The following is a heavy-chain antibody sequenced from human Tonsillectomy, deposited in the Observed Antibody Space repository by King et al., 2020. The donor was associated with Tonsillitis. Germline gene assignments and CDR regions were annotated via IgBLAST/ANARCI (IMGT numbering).Heavy chain of an antibody. CDR1: GFTFSDYG. CDR3: PKGVRWKLLPPTPDALDI. CDR2: IAYDGSNE. J-gene: IGHJ3*02. D-gene: IGHD4-23*01. V-gene: IGHV3-30*18. Sequence: VQLVESGGGVVQPGRSLRLSCAASGFTFSDYGIHWVRQAPGKGLEWVAVIAYDGSNEYYADSVNGRFTISRDNSKNTLYLQMNSLRADDTAVYYCPKGVRWKLLPPTPDALDIWGQGTMVTVSS.